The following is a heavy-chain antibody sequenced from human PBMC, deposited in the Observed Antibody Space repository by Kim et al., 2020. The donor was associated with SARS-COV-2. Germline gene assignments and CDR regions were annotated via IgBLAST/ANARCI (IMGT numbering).Heavy chain of an antibody. CDR2: IYYSGST. D-gene: IGHD2-8*01. J-gene: IGHJ4*02. CDR1: GGSISSSSYY. V-gene: IGHV4-39*01. Sequence: SETLSLTCTVSGGSISSSSYYWGWIRQPPGKGLEWIGSIYYSGSTYYNPSLKSRVTISVDTSKNQFSLKLSSVTAADTAVYYCARHPTDIVLMVYAIHFDYWGQGTLVTVSS. CDR3: ARHPTDIVLMVYAIHFDY.